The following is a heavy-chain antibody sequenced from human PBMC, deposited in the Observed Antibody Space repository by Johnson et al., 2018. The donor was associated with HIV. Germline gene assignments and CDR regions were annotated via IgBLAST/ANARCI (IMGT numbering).Heavy chain of an antibody. CDR3: ARDLGVVVATNAFDI. J-gene: IGHJ3*02. V-gene: IGHV3-20*04. CDR2: INWNGGST. Sequence: VQLVESGGGLVKPGGSLRLSCAASGFTFDDYGMSWVRQAPGKGLEWVSGINWNGGSTGYADSVKGRFTITSDNAKNSLYLQMNSLRAEDTALYYCARDLGVVVATNAFDIWGQGTMVTVSS. D-gene: IGHD2-15*01. CDR1: GFTFDDYG.